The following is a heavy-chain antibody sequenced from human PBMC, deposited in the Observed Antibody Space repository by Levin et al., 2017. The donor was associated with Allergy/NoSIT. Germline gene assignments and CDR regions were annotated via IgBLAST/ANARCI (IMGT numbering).Heavy chain of an antibody. CDR2: IYYSGST. J-gene: IGHJ4*02. CDR3: ASPHVDTAMAR. Sequence: SETLSLTCTVSGGSISSSSYYWGWIRQPPGKGLEWIGSIYYSGSTYYNPSLKSRVTISVDTSKNQFSLKLSSVTAADTAVYYCASPHVDTAMARWGQGTLVTVSS. CDR1: GGSISSSSYY. D-gene: IGHD5-18*01. V-gene: IGHV4-39*01.